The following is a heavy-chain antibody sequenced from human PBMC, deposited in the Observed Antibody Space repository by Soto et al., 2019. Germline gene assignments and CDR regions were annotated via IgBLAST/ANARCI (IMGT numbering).Heavy chain of an antibody. D-gene: IGHD2-2*01. CDR3: ARASIVLVPAALGDAFDI. Sequence: GASVKVSCKASGYTFTSYGISWVRQAPGQGLEWMGWISAYNGNTNYAQKLQGRVTMTTDTSTSTAYMELRSLRSDDTAVYYCARASIVLVPAALGDAFDIWGQGTMVTVSS. J-gene: IGHJ3*02. CDR2: ISAYNGNT. V-gene: IGHV1-18*01. CDR1: GYTFTSYG.